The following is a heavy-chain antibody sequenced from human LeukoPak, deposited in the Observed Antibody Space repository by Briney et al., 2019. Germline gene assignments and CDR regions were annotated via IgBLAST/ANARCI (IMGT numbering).Heavy chain of an antibody. Sequence: SETLSLTCTVSGGSVSSSSYWWSWIRQPPGKGLEWIGYIYYSENTNYNPSLKSRVLMSVDTSKNQLSLKLSSVTAADTAVYYCAKTSYSYDRYFDYWGQGTLVTVSS. CDR3: AKTSYSYDRYFDY. CDR1: GGSVSSSSYW. V-gene: IGHV4-61*01. J-gene: IGHJ4*02. CDR2: IYYSENT. D-gene: IGHD3-22*01.